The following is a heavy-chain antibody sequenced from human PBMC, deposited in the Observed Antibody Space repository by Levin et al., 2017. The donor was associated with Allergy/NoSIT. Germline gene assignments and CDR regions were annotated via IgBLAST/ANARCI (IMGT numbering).Heavy chain of an antibody. Sequence: GESLKISCKASGYTFTSYYMHWVRQAPGQGLEWMGIINPSGGSTSYAQKFQGRVTMTRDTSTSTVYMELSSLRSEDTAVYYCARALYYDFWSGYYTGMLAGSPAFDYWGQGTLVTVSS. CDR2: INPSGGST. D-gene: IGHD3-3*01. J-gene: IGHJ4*02. V-gene: IGHV1-46*01. CDR1: GYTFTSYY. CDR3: ARALYYDFWSGYYTGMLAGSPAFDY.